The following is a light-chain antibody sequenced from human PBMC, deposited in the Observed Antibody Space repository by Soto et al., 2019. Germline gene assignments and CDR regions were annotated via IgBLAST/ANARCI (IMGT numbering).Light chain of an antibody. CDR2: DNN. CDR3: GTWDGRLDAGV. CDR1: YSNIGNFH. J-gene: IGLJ1*01. Sequence: QSVLTQPPSVSAAPGQKVTISCSGNYSNIGNFHVSWYQQLPGAVPRLLIYDNNRRPSGVPDRFSGSKSGTSATLGITGLQTGDEADYYCGTWDGRLDAGVFGAGTKVTVL. V-gene: IGLV1-51*01.